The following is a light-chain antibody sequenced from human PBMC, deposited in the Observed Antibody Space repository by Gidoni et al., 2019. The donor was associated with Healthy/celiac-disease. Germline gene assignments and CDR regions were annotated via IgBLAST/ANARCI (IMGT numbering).Light chain of an antibody. V-gene: IGLV2-14*01. Sequence: QSALTQPASVSGSPGQSITISCTGTSSDVGGYNYVSWSQQPPGKAPKPMIYEVSNRPSGVPDRFSGSKSGNTASLTISGLQAEDEADYYCSSYTSSSTLRLYVVFGGGTKLTVL. CDR3: SSYTSSSTLRLYVV. CDR1: SSDVGGYNY. J-gene: IGLJ2*01. CDR2: EVS.